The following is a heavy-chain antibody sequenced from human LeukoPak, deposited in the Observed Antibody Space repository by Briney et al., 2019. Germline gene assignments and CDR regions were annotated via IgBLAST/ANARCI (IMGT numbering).Heavy chain of an antibody. V-gene: IGHV3-74*01. CDR1: AFTFSRYW. CDR2: ISSDGSDT. J-gene: IGHJ4*02. D-gene: IGHD6-13*01. Sequence: RGSLRLSCAASAFTFSRYWMHWVRQAPGKGLVWVSRISSDGSDTNYADSVKGRFTISRDNAKNTLYLPMNSLRAEDTAVYYCARGSYSLGGFDYWGQGTLVTVSS. CDR3: ARGSYSLGGFDY.